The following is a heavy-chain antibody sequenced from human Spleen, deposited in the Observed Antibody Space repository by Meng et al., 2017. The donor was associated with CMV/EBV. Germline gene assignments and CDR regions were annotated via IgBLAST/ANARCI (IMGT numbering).Heavy chain of an antibody. Sequence: GTFNRITISGVGLAPGQGLGWMGRIIPILGVTISGQKFQGRVTVTADDATRTAYMQLDSLRSEDTAVYYCARTYCSSGSCYVGYFDSWGQGTLVTVSS. J-gene: IGHJ4*02. CDR2: IIPILGVT. CDR1: GTFNRIT. CDR3: ARTYCSSGSCYVGYFDS. D-gene: IGHD2-15*01. V-gene: IGHV1-69*02.